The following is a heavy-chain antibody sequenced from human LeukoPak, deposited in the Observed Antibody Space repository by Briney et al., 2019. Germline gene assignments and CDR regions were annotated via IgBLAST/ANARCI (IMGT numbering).Heavy chain of an antibody. CDR2: IYSGGST. D-gene: IGHD3-10*01. CDR3: ARGVTMVRGVINYFDY. Sequence: PGGSLRLSCAASGFTFSSYWMSWVRQAPGKGLEWVSVIYSGGSTYYADSVKGRFTISRDNSKNTLYLQMNSLRAEDTAVYYCARGVTMVRGVINYFDYWGQGTLVTVSS. J-gene: IGHJ4*02. V-gene: IGHV3-66*02. CDR1: GFTFSSYW.